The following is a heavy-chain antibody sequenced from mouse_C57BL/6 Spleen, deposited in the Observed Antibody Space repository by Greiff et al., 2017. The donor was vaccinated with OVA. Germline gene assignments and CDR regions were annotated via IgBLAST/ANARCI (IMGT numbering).Heavy chain of an antibody. CDR2: INPSSGYT. V-gene: IGHV1-7*01. J-gene: IGHJ2*01. CDR3: SRDDYDCFDY. D-gene: IGHD2-4*01. Sequence: QVQLQQSGAELAKPGASVKLSCKASGYTFTSYWMHWVKQRPGQGLEWIGYINPSSGYTKYNHKFKDKATLTADKSSSTAYMQLSSLTYDDSAVYYCSRDDYDCFDYWGQGTTLTVSS. CDR1: GYTFTSYW.